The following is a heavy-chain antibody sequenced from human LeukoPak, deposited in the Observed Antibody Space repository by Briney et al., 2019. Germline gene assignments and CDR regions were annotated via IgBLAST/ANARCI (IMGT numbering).Heavy chain of an antibody. CDR3: ASSGSYYYYGMDV. CDR1: GFTVSSNY. CDR2: IYSGGST. Sequence: PGGSLRLSCAASGFTVSSNYMSWVRQAPGKGLEWASVIYSGGSTYYSDSVKGRFTISRDNSKNTLYLQMNSLRAEDTAVYYCASSGSYYYYGMDVWGQGTTVTVSS. D-gene: IGHD1-26*01. J-gene: IGHJ6*02. V-gene: IGHV3-53*01.